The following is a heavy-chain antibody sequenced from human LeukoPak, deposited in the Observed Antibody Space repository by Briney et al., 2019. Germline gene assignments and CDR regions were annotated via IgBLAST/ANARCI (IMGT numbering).Heavy chain of an antibody. D-gene: IGHD5-18*01. J-gene: IGHJ4*02. CDR2: IYYSGNT. Sequence: SETLSLTCTVSGVSISSSNSYWGWIRQPPGKGLEWIGSIYYSGNTYYNASLNSRVTISVDTSKNQFSLRLSSVTAADTAVYYCARHGFSYNYIYYFDYWGQGTLVTVSS. CDR3: ARHGFSYNYIYYFDY. CDR1: GVSISSSNSY. V-gene: IGHV4-39*01.